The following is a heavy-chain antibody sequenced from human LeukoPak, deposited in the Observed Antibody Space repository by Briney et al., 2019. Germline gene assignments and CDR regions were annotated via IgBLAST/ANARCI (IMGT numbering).Heavy chain of an antibody. D-gene: IGHD4-17*01. CDR1: GYTLTDYY. CDR3: ARDNDGVPMTTVKRGWLDP. V-gene: IGHV1-2*06. Sequence: RASVKVSCKASGYTLTDYYMHWVRQAPGQGLEWMGRINPNSGGTNYAQKFQGRVTMTRDTSISTVYMELSRLRSDDTAVYYCARDNDGVPMTTVKRGWLDPWGQGTLVTVSS. CDR2: INPNSGGT. J-gene: IGHJ5*02.